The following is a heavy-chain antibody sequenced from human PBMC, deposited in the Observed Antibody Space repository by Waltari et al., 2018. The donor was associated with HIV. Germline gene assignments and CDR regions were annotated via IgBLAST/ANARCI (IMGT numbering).Heavy chain of an antibody. CDR2: VRDIDST. Sequence: EVQLLESGGGLVQPGGSLGLPCAASGFRFSNYAMSWVRQAPGKGLEWVAVVRDIDSTYYVDSVKGRFIISRDDSKDSLYLQMNSLRVEDTAVYYCAKDDRASRGLDDWGQGTLVTVSS. CDR1: GFRFSNYA. J-gene: IGHJ4*02. D-gene: IGHD5-12*01. V-gene: IGHV3-23*01. CDR3: AKDDRASRGLDD.